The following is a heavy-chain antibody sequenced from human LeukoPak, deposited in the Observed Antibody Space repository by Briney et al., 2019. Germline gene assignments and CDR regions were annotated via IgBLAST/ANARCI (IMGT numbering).Heavy chain of an antibody. V-gene: IGHV3-64*02. CDR2: ISTNGDTT. Sequence: GGSLRLSCAASGFTFTAHAMHWVRQAPGKGLEYVSTISTNGDTTYYADSVKGRFTISRDDSKNTLYLQMNSLGAEDTAVYYCAKGMVRGVIPDYWGQGTLVTVSS. D-gene: IGHD3-10*01. J-gene: IGHJ4*02. CDR3: AKGMVRGVIPDY. CDR1: GFTFTAHA.